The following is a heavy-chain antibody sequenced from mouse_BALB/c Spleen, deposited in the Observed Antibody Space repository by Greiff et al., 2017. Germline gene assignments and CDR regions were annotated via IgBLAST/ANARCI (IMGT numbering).Heavy chain of an antibody. V-gene: IGHV3-6*02. CDR2: ISYDGSN. CDR1: GYSITSGYY. D-gene: IGHD2-3*01. Sequence: EVQLQESGPGLVKPSQSLSLTCSVTGYSITSGYYWNWIRQFPGNKLEWMGYISYDGSNNYNPSLKNRISITRDTSKNQFFLKLNSVTTEDTATYYCARAYDGYYPFAYWGQGTLVTVSA. J-gene: IGHJ3*01. CDR3: ARAYDGYYPFAY.